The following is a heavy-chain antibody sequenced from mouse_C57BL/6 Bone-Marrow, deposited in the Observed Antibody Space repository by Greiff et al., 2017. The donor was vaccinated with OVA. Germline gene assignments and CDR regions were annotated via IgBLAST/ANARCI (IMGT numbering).Heavy chain of an antibody. CDR3: ARGGYYDYDGGAWFAY. CDR1: GYTFTDYN. CDR2: INSNNGGT. J-gene: IGHJ3*01. D-gene: IGHD2-4*01. V-gene: IGHV1-18*01. Sequence: DVQLQESGPELAKPGASVKIPCKASGYTFTDYNMDWVKQSHGKSLEWIGDINSNNGGTIYNQKFKGKATLTVDQSSSTAYMELRSLTSEDTAVYYCARGGYYDYDGGAWFAYWGQGTLVTVSA.